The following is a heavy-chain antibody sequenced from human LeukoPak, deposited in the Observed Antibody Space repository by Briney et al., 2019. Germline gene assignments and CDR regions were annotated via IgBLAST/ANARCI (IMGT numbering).Heavy chain of an antibody. D-gene: IGHD3-10*01. V-gene: IGHV1-8*01. J-gene: IGHJ4*02. CDR3: ARANYYGSGKKDLDY. CDR2: MTPNSGTT. CDR1: GYTFTTYD. Sequence: GGSVKVSCKASGYTFTTYDINWVRQASGQGLEGMGSMTPNSGTTAYAHTFQPTLTMTSTTSMTTPYMQLSSLRSEDTAVYYCARANYYGSGKKDLDYWGQGTLVTVSS.